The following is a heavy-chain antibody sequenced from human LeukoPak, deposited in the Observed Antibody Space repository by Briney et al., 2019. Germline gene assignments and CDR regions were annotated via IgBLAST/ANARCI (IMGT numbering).Heavy chain of an antibody. CDR3: ASGPLGDGYGVGDYYQYMDV. V-gene: IGHV1-69*05. J-gene: IGHJ6*03. D-gene: IGHD5-24*01. CDR2: IMPLFGTA. Sequence: SVKVSCKAFGGTFNSYAISWVRQAPGQGLEWMGGIMPLFGTANYAQEFQGRVTFTTDESASTAYMEVSSLRSEDTAVYYCASGPLGDGYGVGDYYQYMDVWGKGTTLTVSS. CDR1: GGTFNSYA.